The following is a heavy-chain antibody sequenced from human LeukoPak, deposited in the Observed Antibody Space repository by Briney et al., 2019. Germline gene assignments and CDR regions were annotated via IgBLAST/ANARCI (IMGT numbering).Heavy chain of an antibody. D-gene: IGHD3-10*01. J-gene: IGHJ4*02. V-gene: IGHV4-39*07. CDR1: GGSISSSSYY. Sequence: SETVSLTCTVSGGSISSSSYYWGWIRQPPGKGLEWIGSIYYSGSTYYNPSLKSRVTISVDTSKNQFSLKLSSVTAADTAVYYCARATMVRGVRDPYYFDYWGQGTLVTVSS. CDR3: ARATMVRGVRDPYYFDY. CDR2: IYYSGST.